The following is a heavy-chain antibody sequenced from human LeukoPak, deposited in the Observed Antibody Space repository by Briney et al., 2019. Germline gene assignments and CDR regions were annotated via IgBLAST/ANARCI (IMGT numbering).Heavy chain of an antibody. D-gene: IGHD2-21*02. CDR1: GGTFSSYA. J-gene: IGHJ4*02. CDR3: AKDKGRMTALCYFDY. CDR2: IIPIIGLV. Sequence: ASVKVSCKASGGTFSSYAISWVRQAPGQGLKWMGRIIPIIGLVNYAQNFQGRVTITADKSTSTAYMELSSLRSEDTAVYYCAKDKGRMTALCYFDYWGQGTLVTVSS. V-gene: IGHV1-69*04.